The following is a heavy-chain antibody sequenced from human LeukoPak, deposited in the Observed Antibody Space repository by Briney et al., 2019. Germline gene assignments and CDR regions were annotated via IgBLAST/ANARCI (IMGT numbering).Heavy chain of an antibody. CDR1: GFTFSDYY. V-gene: IGHV3-30*03. D-gene: IGHD4-17*01. CDR3: ARDIYGDFDY. Sequence: GGSLRLSCAASGFTFSDYYMSWIRQAPGKGLEWVADISHDGSNKYYADSVKGRFTISRDNSKNTLYLQMNSLRAEDTAVYYCARDIYGDFDYWGQGTLVTVSS. J-gene: IGHJ4*02. CDR2: ISHDGSNK.